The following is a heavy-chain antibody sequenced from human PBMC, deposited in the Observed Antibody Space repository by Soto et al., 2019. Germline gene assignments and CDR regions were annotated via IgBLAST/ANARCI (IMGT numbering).Heavy chain of an antibody. CDR3: ATSRKHSIGPTFAFDI. Sequence: RASVKVSCKVSGYTLTELSMHWVRQAPGKGLEWMGGFDPEDGETIYAQKFQGRVTMTEDTSTDTAYMELSSLRSEDTAVYYCATSRKHSIGPTFAFDIWGQGTMVTVSS. CDR1: GYTLTELS. D-gene: IGHD6-19*01. J-gene: IGHJ3*02. V-gene: IGHV1-24*01. CDR2: FDPEDGET.